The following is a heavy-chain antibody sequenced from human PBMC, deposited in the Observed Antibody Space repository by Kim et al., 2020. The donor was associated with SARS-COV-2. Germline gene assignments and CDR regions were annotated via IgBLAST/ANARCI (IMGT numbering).Heavy chain of an antibody. CDR2: ISSTTGYT. CDR1: GFTFSDYY. D-gene: IGHD6-13*01. J-gene: IGHJ5*01. CDR3: ARVFLGSSSWYWFDS. V-gene: IGHV3-11*05. Sequence: GGSLRLSCAASGFTFSDYYMSWIRQAPGXGXEWVSYISSTTGYTKYADSVKGRFTISRDNTKNSLHLQMNSLRAEDTAVYYCARVFLGSSSWYWFDSWGXXTPVTVSS.